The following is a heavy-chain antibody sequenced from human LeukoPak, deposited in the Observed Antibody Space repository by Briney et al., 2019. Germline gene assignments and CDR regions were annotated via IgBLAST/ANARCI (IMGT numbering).Heavy chain of an antibody. Sequence: SETLSLTCTVSGGSISSHYWSWIRQPPGKGLEWIGYIYYSGSTNYNPSLKSRVTISVDTSKNQFSLKLSSVTAPDTAVYYCARWGYYDSSGYLHPLFDYWGQGTLVTVSS. CDR2: IYYSGST. D-gene: IGHD3-22*01. V-gene: IGHV4-59*11. J-gene: IGHJ4*02. CDR1: GGSISSHY. CDR3: ARWGYYDSSGYLHPLFDY.